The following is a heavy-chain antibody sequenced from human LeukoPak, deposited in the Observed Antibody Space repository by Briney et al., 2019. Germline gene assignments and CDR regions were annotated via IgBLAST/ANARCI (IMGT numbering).Heavy chain of an antibody. D-gene: IGHD3-9*01. CDR1: GFTFSSYS. CDR3: AKDWERAERYFDRLPKPDY. CDR2: ISSSSSTI. J-gene: IGHJ4*02. Sequence: GGSLRLSCAASGFTFSSYSMNWVRQAPGKGLEWVSYISSSSSTIYYADSVKGRFTISRDNSKNTLYLQMNSLRAEDTAVYYCAKDWERAERYFDRLPKPDYWGQGTLVTVSS. V-gene: IGHV3-48*01.